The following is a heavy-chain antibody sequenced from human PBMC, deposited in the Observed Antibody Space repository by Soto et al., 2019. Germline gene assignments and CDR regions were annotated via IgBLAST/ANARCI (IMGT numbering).Heavy chain of an antibody. CDR2: ISYDGSNK. CDR1: GFTFSSYA. CDR3: ARRTYSSSWTHGPYYFDY. V-gene: IGHV3-30-3*01. Sequence: QVQLVESGGGVVQPGRSLRLSCAASGFTFSSYAMHWVRQAPGKGLEWVAVISYDGSNKYYADSVKGRFTISRDNSKNTLYLQMHSLRAEDTAVYYCARRTYSSSWTHGPYYFDYWGQGTLVTVSS. J-gene: IGHJ4*02. D-gene: IGHD6-13*01.